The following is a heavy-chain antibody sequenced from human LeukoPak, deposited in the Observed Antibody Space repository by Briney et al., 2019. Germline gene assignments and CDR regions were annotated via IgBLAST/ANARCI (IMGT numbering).Heavy chain of an antibody. CDR3: ARFGYCSGGSCYGGNYYYYGMDV. Sequence: SETLSLTCTVSGGSISSYYWSWIRQPAGKGLEWIGRIYTSGSTNYNPSLKSRVTMSVDTSKNQFSLKLSSVTAADTAVYYCARFGYCSGGSCYGGNYYYYGMDVWGQGTTVTVSS. CDR1: GGSISSYY. V-gene: IGHV4-4*07. D-gene: IGHD2-15*01. J-gene: IGHJ6*02. CDR2: IYTSGST.